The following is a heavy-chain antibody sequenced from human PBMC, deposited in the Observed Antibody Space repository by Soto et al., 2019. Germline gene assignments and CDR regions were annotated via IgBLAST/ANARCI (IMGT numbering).Heavy chain of an antibody. CDR1: GFSLSTSGVG. V-gene: IGHV2-5*02. J-gene: IGHJ6*02. Sequence: QITLKESGPTLVKPTQTLTLTCTFSGFSLSTSGVGVGWIRQPPGKALEWLALIYWDDDKRYSPSLKSRLTITKDTSKNQVVLTMTNMDPVDTPTYYCAHSTYYYDSSGYYKDYYYYGMDVWGQGTTVTVSS. CDR3: AHSTYYYDSSGYYKDYYYYGMDV. D-gene: IGHD3-22*01. CDR2: IYWDDDK.